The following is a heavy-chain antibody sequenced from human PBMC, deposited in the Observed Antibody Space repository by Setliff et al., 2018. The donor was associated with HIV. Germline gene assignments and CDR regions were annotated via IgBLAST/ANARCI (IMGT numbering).Heavy chain of an antibody. D-gene: IGHD2-2*01. Sequence: PSETLSLTCTVSAGTVSGGSVSRGRYYWSWIRQPPGKGLEWIGFIYNSGSTNYNPSLKGRVTMSVDTSKNQFSLNLSSVTAADTAVYYCARDRMPMASWVPDKWGQGTLVTVSS. CDR3: ARDRMPMASWVPDK. V-gene: IGHV4-61*01. CDR1: GGSVSRGRYY. J-gene: IGHJ4*02. CDR2: IYNSGST.